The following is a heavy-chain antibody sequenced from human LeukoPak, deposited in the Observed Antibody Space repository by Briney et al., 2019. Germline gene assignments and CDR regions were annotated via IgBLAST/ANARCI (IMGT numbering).Heavy chain of an antibody. Sequence: PSETLSLTCTVSGGSISSYYWSWIRRPPGKGLEWIGYIYYSGSTNYNPSLKSRVTMSVDTSKNQFSLKLSSVTAADTAVYYCARDDSSSQDYWGQGTLVTVSS. CDR1: GGSISSYY. CDR2: IYYSGST. V-gene: IGHV4-59*12. J-gene: IGHJ4*02. CDR3: ARDDSSSQDY. D-gene: IGHD6-13*01.